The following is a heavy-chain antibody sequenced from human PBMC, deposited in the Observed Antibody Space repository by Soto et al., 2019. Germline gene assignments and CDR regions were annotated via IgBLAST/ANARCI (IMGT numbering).Heavy chain of an antibody. V-gene: IGHV3-74*01. CDR3: ARAPPGAAGDDYYYYGLDV. CDR1: GFTFSNYW. Sequence: SLRLSCAASGFTFSNYWMHWVRQAPGKGLVWVARIDIDGIRTNYADSVKGRFSIPRDTAQNTVYLQLNSLRAEDTAVYYCARAPPGAAGDDYYYYGLDVWGQGTTVTVSS. D-gene: IGHD1-26*01. CDR2: IDIDGIRT. J-gene: IGHJ6*02.